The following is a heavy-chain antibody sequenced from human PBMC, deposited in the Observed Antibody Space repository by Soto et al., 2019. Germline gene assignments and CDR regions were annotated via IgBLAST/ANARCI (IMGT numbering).Heavy chain of an antibody. CDR3: ARRVQANGVITQDNWLAP. CDR1: GGSISSGDYY. V-gene: IGHV4-30-4*02. D-gene: IGHD3-10*01. J-gene: IGHJ5*02. CDR2: IYYSGST. Sequence: SDTLSLTCSVPGGSISSGDYYCNWIRHPPGKGLEWIGHIYYSGSTYYNSSLKSRVTISLDTSKNQFSLKLSSVTAADTAVYYCARRVQANGVITQDNWLAPWGQGTRVT.